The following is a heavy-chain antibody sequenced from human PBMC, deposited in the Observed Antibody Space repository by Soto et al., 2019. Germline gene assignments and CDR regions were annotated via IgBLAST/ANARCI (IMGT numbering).Heavy chain of an antibody. Sequence: QVQLQESGPGLVKPSETLSLTCTVSGGSISSYYWSWIRQPPGKGLEWIGYIYYSGSTNYNPSLKSRVTISVDTSKNQFSLKLSSVTAADTAVYYCARSCYDFWSGYYPCCFDYWGQGTLVTVSS. CDR2: IYYSGST. CDR3: ARSCYDFWSGYYPCCFDY. J-gene: IGHJ4*02. CDR1: GGSISSYY. D-gene: IGHD3-3*01. V-gene: IGHV4-59*08.